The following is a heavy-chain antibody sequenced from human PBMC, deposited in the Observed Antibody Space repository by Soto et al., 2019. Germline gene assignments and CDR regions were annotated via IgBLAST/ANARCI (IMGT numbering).Heavy chain of an antibody. J-gene: IGHJ4*02. CDR2: ITSHGHIT. CDR3: ARVIVRTSYSDRSGYYFKY. Sequence: GGSLRLSCSASGFTFSNYDMVWVRQAPGKGLEYISAITSHGHITYYADSVKGRFTVSRDDSKNTLYLQMNTLRPEDTAIYYCARVIVRTSYSDRSGYYFKYWGQGTLVTVSS. D-gene: IGHD3-22*01. CDR1: GFTFSNYD. V-gene: IGHV3-64*04.